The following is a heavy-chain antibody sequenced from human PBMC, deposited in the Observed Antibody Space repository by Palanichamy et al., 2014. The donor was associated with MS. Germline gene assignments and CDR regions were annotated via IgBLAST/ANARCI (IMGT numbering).Heavy chain of an antibody. Sequence: QVQLQESGPGLVKPSETLSLTCTVSGDSISSYYWSWIRQPPGKGLEWIGYIYNSGSTSYNPSLKSRVTISVDTSKNQFSLKLSSVTAADTAVYYCARHKSGSYSLDYWGQGTLVTVSS. CDR1: GDSISSYY. CDR3: ARHKSGSYSLDY. V-gene: IGHV4-59*08. CDR2: IYNSGST. J-gene: IGHJ4*02. D-gene: IGHD1-26*01.